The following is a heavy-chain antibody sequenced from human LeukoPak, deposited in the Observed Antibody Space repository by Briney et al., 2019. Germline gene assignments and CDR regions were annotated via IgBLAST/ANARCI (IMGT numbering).Heavy chain of an antibody. Sequence: GGSLRLSCAASGFTFSSYAMSWVRQAPGKGLEWVSAISGSGGSTYYADSVKGRFTISRDNSKNTLYLQMNSLRAEDTAVYYCAKGSGRLPSPAIDYWGQGTLVTVSS. CDR2: ISGSGGST. CDR1: GFTFSSYA. D-gene: IGHD6-25*01. J-gene: IGHJ4*02. CDR3: AKGSGRLPSPAIDY. V-gene: IGHV3-23*01.